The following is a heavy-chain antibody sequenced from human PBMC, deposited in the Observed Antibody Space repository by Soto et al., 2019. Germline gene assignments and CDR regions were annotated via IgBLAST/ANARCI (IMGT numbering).Heavy chain of an antibody. CDR2: IYYSGST. CDR3: ARELWYYYDSSGYYPSYYYYGMDV. J-gene: IGHJ6*02. D-gene: IGHD3-22*01. Sequence: SETLSLTCTVSGGSIRSYYWSWIRQPPGKGLEWIGYIYYSGSTNYNPSLKSRVTISVDTSKNQFSLKLSSVTAADTAVYYCARELWYYYDSSGYYPSYYYYGMDVWGQGTTVTVSS. CDR1: GGSIRSYY. V-gene: IGHV4-59*01.